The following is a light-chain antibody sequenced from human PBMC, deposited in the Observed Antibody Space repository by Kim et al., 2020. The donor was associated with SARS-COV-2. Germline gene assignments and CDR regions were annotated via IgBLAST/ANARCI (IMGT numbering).Light chain of an antibody. V-gene: IGKV2-30*01. CDR3: LQNSHWYT. J-gene: IGKJ2*01. CDR2: KSS. Sequence: VQQASISDRASQSIVNSAAETYLSGCHQRPGQSPRRLIYKSSHRDSGGPDRFSGSGSGTDFTLKSSRVEAEDVGTYYCLQNSHWYTFGQGTKLEI. CDR1: QSIVNSAAETY.